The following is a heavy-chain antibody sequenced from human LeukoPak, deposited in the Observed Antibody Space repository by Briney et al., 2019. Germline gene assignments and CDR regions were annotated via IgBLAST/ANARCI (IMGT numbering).Heavy chain of an antibody. Sequence: GGSLRLSCAASGFTFSSYSMNWVRQAPGKGLEWVSSISSSSSYIYYADSVKGRFTISRDNSKNTLYLQMNSLRAEDTAVYYCAKAWPMAAPEANFDYWGQGTLVTVSS. CDR1: GFTFSSYS. CDR2: ISSSSSYI. CDR3: AKAWPMAAPEANFDY. V-gene: IGHV3-21*04. J-gene: IGHJ4*02. D-gene: IGHD5-24*01.